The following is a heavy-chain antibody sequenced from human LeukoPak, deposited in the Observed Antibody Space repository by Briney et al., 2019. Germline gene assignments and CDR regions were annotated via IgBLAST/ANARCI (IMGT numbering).Heavy chain of an antibody. D-gene: IGHD5-12*01. CDR2: ISWNSGSI. V-gene: IGHV3-9*01. CDR1: GFTFDDYA. Sequence: GRSLRLSCAAPGFTFDDYAMHWVRQAPGKGLEWVSGISWNSGSIGYADSVKGRFTISRDNAKNSLYLQMNSLRAEDTALYYCAKDGGVGQDIVASYYFDYWGQGTLVTVSS. CDR3: AKDGGVGQDIVASYYFDY. J-gene: IGHJ4*02.